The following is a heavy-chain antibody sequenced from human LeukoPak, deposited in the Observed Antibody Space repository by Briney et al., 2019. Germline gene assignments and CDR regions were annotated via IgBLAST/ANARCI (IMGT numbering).Heavy chain of an antibody. J-gene: IGHJ3*02. CDR3: ARAKRGTTVVTRGDAFDI. CDR1: GLTFSSYA. V-gene: IGHV3-23*01. CDR2: ISGSGGST. Sequence: GGSLRLSCAASGLTFSSYAMSWVRQAPGKGLEWVSAISGSGGSTYYADSVKGRFTISRDYSKNTLYLQMNSLRAEDTAVYYCARAKRGTTVVTRGDAFDIWGQGTMVTVSS. D-gene: IGHD4-23*01.